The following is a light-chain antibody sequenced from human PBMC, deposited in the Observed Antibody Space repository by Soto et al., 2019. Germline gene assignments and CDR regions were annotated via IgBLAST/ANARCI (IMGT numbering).Light chain of an antibody. CDR3: QQYNSYPWT. CDR1: QSISSW. Sequence: DIQMTPSPSTLSASVGDRVTITCRASQSISSWLAWYQQKPGKAPKLLIYDASSLESGVPSRCSGSGSGTEFTLTISSLQPDEFATYYCQQYNSYPWTFGQGTKVEIK. CDR2: DAS. J-gene: IGKJ1*01. V-gene: IGKV1-5*01.